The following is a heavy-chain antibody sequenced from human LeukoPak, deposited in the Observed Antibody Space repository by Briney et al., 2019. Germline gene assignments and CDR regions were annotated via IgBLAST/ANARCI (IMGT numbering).Heavy chain of an antibody. CDR2: INPNSGGT. Sequence: ASVKVSCKASGYTFTGYYMHWVRQAPGQGLEWMGWINPNSGGTNYAQKFQGRVTMTRATSISTAYMELSRLRSDGPAVHYCARVGRAVAGTTAFVIWGEGAMLSASS. CDR1: GYTFTGYY. V-gene: IGHV1-2*02. D-gene: IGHD6-19*01. CDR3: ARVGRAVAGTTAFVI. J-gene: IGHJ3*02.